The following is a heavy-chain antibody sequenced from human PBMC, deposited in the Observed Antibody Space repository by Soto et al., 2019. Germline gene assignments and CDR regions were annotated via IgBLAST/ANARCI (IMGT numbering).Heavy chain of an antibody. CDR3: ARGPPTVTTPEVGPRVPRFDY. Sequence: ASVKVSCKASGYTFTSYGISWVRQAPGQGLEWMGRISAYNGNTNYAQKLQGRVTMTTGTSTSTAYMELRSLRSDDTAVYYCARGPPTVTTPEVGPRVPRFDYWGQGTLVTVSS. V-gene: IGHV1-18*04. CDR1: GYTFTSYG. CDR2: ISAYNGNT. D-gene: IGHD4-17*01. J-gene: IGHJ4*02.